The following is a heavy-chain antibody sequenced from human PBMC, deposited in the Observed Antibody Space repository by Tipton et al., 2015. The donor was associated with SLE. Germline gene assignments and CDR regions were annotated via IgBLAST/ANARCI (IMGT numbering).Heavy chain of an antibody. J-gene: IGHJ4*02. CDR1: GGSIDTTTYF. D-gene: IGHD6-19*01. CDR2: GFASGTT. Sequence: TLSLTCTVSGGSIDTTTYFWNWIRQPAGKGLEWIGRGFASGTTDYNPSLKSRVTMSVGTSRNQFPLKLTSVTAADTAVYFCATHSGWRDFWGQGTLVTVSS. CDR3: ATHSGWRDF. V-gene: IGHV4-61*02.